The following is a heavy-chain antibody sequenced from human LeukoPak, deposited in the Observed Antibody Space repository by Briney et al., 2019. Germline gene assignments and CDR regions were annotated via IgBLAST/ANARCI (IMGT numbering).Heavy chain of an antibody. CDR3: AKDLVATTWGAAFDI. D-gene: IGHD5-12*01. Sequence: GGSLRLSCAASGFTFSSYGMHWVRQAPGKGLEWVAVISYGGSNKYYADSVKGRFTISRDNSKNTLYLQMNSLRAEDTAVYYCAKDLVATTWGAAFDIWGQGTMVTVSS. CDR2: ISYGGSNK. CDR1: GFTFSSYG. V-gene: IGHV3-30*18. J-gene: IGHJ3*02.